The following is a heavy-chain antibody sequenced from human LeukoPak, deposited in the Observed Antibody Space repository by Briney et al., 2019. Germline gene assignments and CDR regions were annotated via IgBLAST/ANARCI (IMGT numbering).Heavy chain of an antibody. J-gene: IGHJ5*02. CDR1: GASLSSYY. CDR3: ARLYYDILAAYSNWFDP. Sequence: SETLSLTCTVSGASLSSYYWSWIRQPPGKGLEWIGYIYDSGSTNYNPSLKSRVTISLDMSKNQFSLKLSSVTTADTAIYYCARLYYDILAAYSNWFDPWGQGTLVTVSS. CDR2: IYDSGST. V-gene: IGHV4-59*01. D-gene: IGHD3-9*01.